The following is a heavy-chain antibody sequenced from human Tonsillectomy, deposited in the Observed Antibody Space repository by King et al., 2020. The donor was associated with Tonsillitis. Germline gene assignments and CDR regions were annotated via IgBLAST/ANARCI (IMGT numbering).Heavy chain of an antibody. V-gene: IGHV3-23*04. Sequence: DVQLVESGGGLVQPGGSLRLSCAASGFTFSSYAMSWVRQAPGKGLEWVSAISGSGGSTYYADSVKGRFTISRDNSKNTLYLQMNSLRAEDTAVYYCAKDLRGAAAEGPKLLGYYYYGMDVWGQGTTVTVSS. D-gene: IGHD6-13*01. CDR3: AKDLRGAAAEGPKLLGYYYYGMDV. J-gene: IGHJ6*02. CDR1: GFTFSSYA. CDR2: ISGSGGST.